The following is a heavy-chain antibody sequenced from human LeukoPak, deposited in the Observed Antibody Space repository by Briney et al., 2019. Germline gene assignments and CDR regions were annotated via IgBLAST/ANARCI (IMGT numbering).Heavy chain of an antibody. CDR2: IYSSGNS. J-gene: IGHJ3*02. V-gene: IGHV4-61*02. CDR3: ARDMTGSGWNDAFDI. CDR1: GASISSDSYY. Sequence: SQTLSLTCTVSGASISSDSYYWSWIRQPAGKGLEWIGRIYSSGNSKYNPALISRVTISLDTSKNQCSLNLSSVTAADTAVYYCARDMTGSGWNDAFDIWGQGTMVTVSS. D-gene: IGHD6-19*01.